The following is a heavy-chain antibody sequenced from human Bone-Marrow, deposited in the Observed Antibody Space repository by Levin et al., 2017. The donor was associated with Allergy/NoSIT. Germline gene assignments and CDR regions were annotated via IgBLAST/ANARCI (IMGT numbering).Heavy chain of an antibody. J-gene: IGHJ6*02. V-gene: IGHV5-51*01. Sequence: GSLRLSCKGSGYTFITYYIAWVRQMPGKGLEWVGIIYPGDSDTRYSPSFRGQVTISADKSISTAYLQWDSLKASDTATYYCARHYTLDVWGQGTTVTVSS. CDR2: IYPGDSDT. CDR1: GYTFITYY. CDR3: ARHYTLDV.